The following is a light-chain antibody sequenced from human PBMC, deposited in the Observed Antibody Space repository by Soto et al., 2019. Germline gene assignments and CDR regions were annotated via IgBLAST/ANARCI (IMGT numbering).Light chain of an antibody. CDR1: QSVTNSY. CDR2: GAS. V-gene: IGKV3-15*01. Sequence: EIVMTQSPVTLSVSPGERATLSCRASQSVTNSYLALYQQKPGQAPRLLIYGASTRATGIPARFSASGSGTEFTLTISSLEPEDFAVYYCQQRSNWPRTFGQGTKVDIK. CDR3: QQRSNWPRT. J-gene: IGKJ1*01.